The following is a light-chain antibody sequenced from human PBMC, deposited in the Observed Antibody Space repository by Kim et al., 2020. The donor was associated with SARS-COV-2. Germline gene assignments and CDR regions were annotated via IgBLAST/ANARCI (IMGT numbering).Light chain of an antibody. J-gene: IGLJ3*02. CDR2: YDS. CDR3: QVWDSSSDHWV. V-gene: IGLV3-21*04. CDR1: NIGSKS. Sequence: AQEKTARITWGGNNIGSKSVHWYQQKPGQAPVLVIYYDSDRPSGIPERFSGSNSGNTATLTISRVEAGDEADYYCQVWDSSSDHWVFGGGTQLTVL.